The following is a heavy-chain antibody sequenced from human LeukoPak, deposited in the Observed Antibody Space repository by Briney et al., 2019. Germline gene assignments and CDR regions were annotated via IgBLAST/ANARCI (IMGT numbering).Heavy chain of an antibody. CDR2: IYYSGST. CDR1: GGSISSYY. Sequence: SETLSLTCTASGGSISSYYWSWIRQPPGKGLEWIGYIYYSGSTNYNPSLKSRVTMSVDTSKNQFSLKLSSVTAADTAVYYCAREVEIVVVTNYYMDVWGKGTTVTVSS. CDR3: AREVEIVVVTNYYMDV. V-gene: IGHV4-59*12. D-gene: IGHD2-21*02. J-gene: IGHJ6*03.